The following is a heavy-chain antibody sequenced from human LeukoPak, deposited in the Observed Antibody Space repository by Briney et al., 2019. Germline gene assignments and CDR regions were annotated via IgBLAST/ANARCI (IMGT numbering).Heavy chain of an antibody. V-gene: IGHV3-73*01. Sequence: GGSLRLSCAASGFTFSSYSMNWVRQAPGKGLEWVGRIRSKANSYATAYAASVKGRFTISRDDSKNTAYLQMNSLKTEDTAVYYCTMYYYDSSGNDYWGQGTLVTVSS. CDR1: GFTFSSYS. CDR3: TMYYYDSSGNDY. J-gene: IGHJ4*02. D-gene: IGHD3-22*01. CDR2: IRSKANSYAT.